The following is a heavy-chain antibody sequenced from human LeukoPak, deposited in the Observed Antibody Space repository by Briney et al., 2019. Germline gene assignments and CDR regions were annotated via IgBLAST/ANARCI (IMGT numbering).Heavy chain of an antibody. Sequence: PGGSLRLSCEASGFTVSSNYMTWVRQAPGKGLEWLSVIYSGGDTYYADSVKGRFTISRDNSKNTLYLQMNSLRAEDTAVYYCARRSGEGYFDCWGQGTLVTVSS. CDR3: ARRSGEGYFDC. CDR1: GFTVSSNY. J-gene: IGHJ4*02. CDR2: IYSGGDT. D-gene: IGHD1-26*01. V-gene: IGHV3-66*01.